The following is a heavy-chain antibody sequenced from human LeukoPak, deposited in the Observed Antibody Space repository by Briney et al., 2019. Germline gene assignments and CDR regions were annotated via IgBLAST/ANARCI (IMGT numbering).Heavy chain of an antibody. D-gene: IGHD6-13*01. CDR1: GFTFSR. CDR3: ATSTAAAGTD. Sequence: GGSLRLSCAASGFTFSRMSWVRQAPGKGLKWVANIKQDGSEKYYVDSVTGRFTISSVNAQNSLYLQMNSLRAEDTAIYYCATSTAAAGTDWGQGTLVTVSS. CDR2: IKQDGSEK. J-gene: IGHJ4*02. V-gene: IGHV3-7*03.